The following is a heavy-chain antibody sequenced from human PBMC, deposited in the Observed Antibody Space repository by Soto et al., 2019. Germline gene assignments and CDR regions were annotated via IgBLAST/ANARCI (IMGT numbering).Heavy chain of an antibody. CDR1: GGSFSGYY. Sequence: KPSETLSLTCAVYGGSFSGYYWSWIRQPPGKGLEWIGEINHSGSTNYNPSLKSRVTISVDTSKNQFSLKLSSVTAADTAVYYCARGVAGKDRLFGFDYWGQGTLVTVSS. CDR2: INHSGST. J-gene: IGHJ4*02. D-gene: IGHD3-3*01. CDR3: ARGVAGKDRLFGFDY. V-gene: IGHV4-34*01.